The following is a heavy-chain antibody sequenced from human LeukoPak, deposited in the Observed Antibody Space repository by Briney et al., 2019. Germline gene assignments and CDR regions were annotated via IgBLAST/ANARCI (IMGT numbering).Heavy chain of an antibody. CDR3: AKDAKRNYNFWDRFDY. CDR2: ISGSGGST. CDR1: GFTFSSYA. D-gene: IGHD3-3*01. V-gene: IGHV3-23*01. Sequence: GGSLRLSCAASGFTFSSYAMTWVRQAAEKGLEWISAISGSGGSTYYADSVKGRFTISRDNSKNTLYLQMNSLRAEDTALYYCAKDAKRNYNFWDRFDYWGQGTLVTVSS. J-gene: IGHJ4*02.